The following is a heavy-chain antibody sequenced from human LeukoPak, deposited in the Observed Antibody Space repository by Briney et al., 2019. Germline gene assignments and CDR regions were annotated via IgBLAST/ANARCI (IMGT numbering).Heavy chain of an antibody. CDR1: GFTFSKYA. D-gene: IGHD1-1*01. CDR3: ARDGFTGPTTAYLDH. J-gene: IGHJ4*01. Sequence: QPRGSLRLSCAASGFTFSKYAMHWVRQTPGMGLVWVSRLAADGSGTNYADSVKGRFTISRDNAKNTVYLQMSSLRAEDTAVYYCARDGFTGPTTAYLDHWGQGTLVTVSS. V-gene: IGHV3-74*01. CDR2: LAADGSGT.